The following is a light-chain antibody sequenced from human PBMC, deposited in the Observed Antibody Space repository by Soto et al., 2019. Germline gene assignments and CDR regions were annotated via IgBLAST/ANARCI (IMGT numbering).Light chain of an antibody. Sequence: ASVSWSPGERVTVSFGAIQSVSSSYLAWYQQKPGLAPRLLIYDASSRATGIPDRFSGSGSGTDFTLTITAVSPDHLDLYSGQWESSFLRWEIGQGTRLEIK. CDR2: DAS. CDR1: QSVSSSY. V-gene: IGKV3D-20*01. J-gene: IGKJ5*01. CDR3: QWESSFLRWE.